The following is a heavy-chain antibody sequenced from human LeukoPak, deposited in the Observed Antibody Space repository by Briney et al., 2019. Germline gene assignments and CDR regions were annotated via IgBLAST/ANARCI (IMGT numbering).Heavy chain of an antibody. D-gene: IGHD6-19*01. V-gene: IGHV6-1*01. CDR2: TYYRSKWYN. CDR3: ARVLVAVAGTSPYDY. CDR1: GDSVSSNRAA. Sequence: SQTLSLTCAISGDSVSSNRAAWNWIRQSPSRGLEWLGRTYYRSKWYNDYAVSVKSRITINPDTSKNKFSLQLNSVTPEDTAVYYCARVLVAVAGTSPYDYWGQGTLVTVSS. J-gene: IGHJ4*02.